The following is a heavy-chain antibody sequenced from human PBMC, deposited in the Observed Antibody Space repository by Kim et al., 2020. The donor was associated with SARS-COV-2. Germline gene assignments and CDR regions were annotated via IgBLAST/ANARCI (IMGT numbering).Heavy chain of an antibody. CDR3: ARKDYSSSGFDF. D-gene: IGHD6-6*01. Sequence: TNYHPSLNSRVTMSVDTSKNQFSLKLSSVTAADTAVYYCARKDYSSSGFDFWGQGTLVTVSS. V-gene: IGHV4-4*07. CDR2: T. J-gene: IGHJ4*02.